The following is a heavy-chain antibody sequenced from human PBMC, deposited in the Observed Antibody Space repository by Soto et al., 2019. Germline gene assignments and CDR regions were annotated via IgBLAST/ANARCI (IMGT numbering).Heavy chain of an antibody. CDR3: ARDSATLGMDV. V-gene: IGHV4-59*01. Sequence: PSETLSLTCTVSGGSISSYYLSWIRQPPGKGLEWIGYIFYSGSTNYNLSLKSRVTISVDTSKNQFSLKLRSVTAADTAVYYCARDSATLGMDVWGQGTTVTVSS. CDR1: GGSISSYY. J-gene: IGHJ6*02. D-gene: IGHD5-12*01. CDR2: IFYSGST.